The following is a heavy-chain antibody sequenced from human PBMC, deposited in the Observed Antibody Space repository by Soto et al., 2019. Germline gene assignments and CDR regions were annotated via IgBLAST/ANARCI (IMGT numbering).Heavy chain of an antibody. J-gene: IGHJ4*02. CDR3: ARGGGRRRFGEALFDY. D-gene: IGHD3-10*01. CDR2: IYYSGST. Sequence: QVQLQESGPGLVKPSETLSLTCTVSGGSISSYYWSWIRQPPGKGLEWIGYIYYSGSTNYNPSLKSRVTISVDTSKNQFSLKLSSGTAADTTVDYCARGGGRRRFGEALFDYWGQGTLVTVSS. V-gene: IGHV4-59*01. CDR1: GGSISSYY.